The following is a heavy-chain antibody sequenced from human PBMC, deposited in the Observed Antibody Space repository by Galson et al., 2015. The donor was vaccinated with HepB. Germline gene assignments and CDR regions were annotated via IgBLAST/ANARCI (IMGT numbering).Heavy chain of an antibody. V-gene: IGHV5-51*01. J-gene: IGHJ6*02. CDR3: ARLMGSSQELYYYYGMDV. Sequence: QSGAEVKKPGESLKISCKGSGYSFTSYWIGWVRQMPGKGLEWMGIIYPGDSDTRYSPSFQGQVTISADKSISTAYLQWSSLKASDTAMYYCARLMGSSQELYYYYGMDVWGQGTTVTVSS. D-gene: IGHD6-13*01. CDR2: IYPGDSDT. CDR1: GYSFTSYW.